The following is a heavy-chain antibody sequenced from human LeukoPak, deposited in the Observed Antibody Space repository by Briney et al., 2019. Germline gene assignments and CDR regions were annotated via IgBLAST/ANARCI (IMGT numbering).Heavy chain of an antibody. CDR3: ARHYYDSSGYQNFDY. V-gene: IGHV1-18*01. J-gene: IGHJ4*02. CDR1: GYTFTSYG. Sequence: ASVKVSCKASGYTFTSYGISWVRQAPGQGLEWMGWISAYNGNTNYAQKLQGRVTMTTDTSTSTAYRELRSLRSDDTAVYYCARHYYDSSGYQNFDYWGQGTLVTVSS. CDR2: ISAYNGNT. D-gene: IGHD3-22*01.